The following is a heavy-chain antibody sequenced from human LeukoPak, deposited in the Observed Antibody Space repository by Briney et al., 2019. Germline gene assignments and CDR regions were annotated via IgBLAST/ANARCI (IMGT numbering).Heavy chain of an antibody. CDR2: INPNSGGT. Sequence: GASVKVSCKASGYTFTGYYMHWVRQAPGQGLEWMGWINPNSGGTNYTQKFQGWVTMTRDTPISTAYMELNRLRSDDTAVYYCARGSKRSYGEFDYWGQGTLVTVSS. D-gene: IGHD5-18*01. V-gene: IGHV1-2*04. J-gene: IGHJ4*02. CDR3: ARGSKRSYGEFDY. CDR1: GYTFTGYY.